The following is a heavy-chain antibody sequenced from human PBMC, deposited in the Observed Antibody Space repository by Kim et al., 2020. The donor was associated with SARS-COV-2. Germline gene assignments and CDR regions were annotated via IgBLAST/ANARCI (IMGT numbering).Heavy chain of an antibody. CDR2: ISSSSSYI. CDR1: GFTFSSYS. V-gene: IGHV3-21*01. Sequence: GGSLRLSCAASGFTFSSYSMNWVRQAPGKGLEWVSSISSSSSYIYYADSVKGRFTISRDNAKNSLYLQMNSLRAEDTAVYYCLQGLGLSDYYYYGMDVWGQGTTVTVSS. D-gene: IGHD2-21*01. J-gene: IGHJ6*02. CDR3: LQGLGLSDYYYYGMDV.